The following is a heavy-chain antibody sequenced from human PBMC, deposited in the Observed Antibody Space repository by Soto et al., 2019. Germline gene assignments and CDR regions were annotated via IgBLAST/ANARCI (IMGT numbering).Heavy chain of an antibody. CDR3: ARVRATYYYDSSGYYYPSVYYYYGMDV. V-gene: IGHV1-69*13. D-gene: IGHD3-22*01. J-gene: IGHJ6*02. CDR1: GGTFSSYA. CDR2: IIPIFGTA. Sequence: SLKVSCKASGGTFSSYAISWVRQAPGQGLEWMGGIIPIFGTANYAQKFQGRVTITADESTSTAYMELSSLRSEDTAVYYCARVRATYYYDSSGYYYPSVYYYYGMDVWGQGTTVTVSS.